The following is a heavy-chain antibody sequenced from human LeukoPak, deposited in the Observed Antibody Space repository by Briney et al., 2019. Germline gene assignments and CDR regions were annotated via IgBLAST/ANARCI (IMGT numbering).Heavy chain of an antibody. CDR3: AKGHYYGSGSLDY. Sequence: LPGGSLRLSCAASGFTFSSYGMSWVRQAPGKGLEWVSAIGGRDGSTYYADSVKGRFTISRDNSKNTLYVQMNSLRAEDTAVYYCAKGHYYGSGSLDYWGQGTLVTVSS. D-gene: IGHD3-10*01. J-gene: IGHJ4*02. CDR1: GFTFSSYG. V-gene: IGHV3-23*01. CDR2: IGGRDGST.